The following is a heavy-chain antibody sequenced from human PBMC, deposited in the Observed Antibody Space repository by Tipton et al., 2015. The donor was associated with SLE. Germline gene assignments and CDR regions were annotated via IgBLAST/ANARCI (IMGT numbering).Heavy chain of an antibody. CDR2: INDIGDT. D-gene: IGHD5/OR15-5a*01. CDR1: GGSFRGYY. Sequence: LRLSCVVYGGSFRGYYWSWIRQPPGKGLEWIGEINDIGDTTYKSSLKSRLTISVDTSKNQISLKMSSVTAADTAVYYCAGVSRDAFEIWGQGTMVTVSS. J-gene: IGHJ3*02. V-gene: IGHV4-34*01. CDR3: AGVSRDAFEI.